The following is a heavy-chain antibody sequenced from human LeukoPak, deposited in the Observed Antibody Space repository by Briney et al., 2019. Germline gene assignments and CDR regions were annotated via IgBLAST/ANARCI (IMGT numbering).Heavy chain of an antibody. CDR2: IYYSGNT. CDR3: ARVIAAAGTGY. J-gene: IGHJ4*02. Sequence: SQTLSLTCTVSGGSVSSGGYYWSWIRQHPGKGLEWIGYIYYSGNTYYNPSLKSRVTISVDTSQNQFSLKLSSVTAADTAVYYCARVIAAAGTGYWGQGTLVTVSS. V-gene: IGHV4-31*03. CDR1: GGSVSSGGYY. D-gene: IGHD6-13*01.